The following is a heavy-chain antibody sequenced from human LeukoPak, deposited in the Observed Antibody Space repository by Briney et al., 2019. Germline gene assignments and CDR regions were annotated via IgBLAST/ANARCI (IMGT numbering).Heavy chain of an antibody. V-gene: IGHV4-38-2*02. D-gene: IGHD3-22*01. CDR3: ARDRYYYDTSGPPLDI. Sequence: PSETLSLTCTVSGYSISSGYYWGWIRQPPGKGLEWIGSIYHSGSTYYNPSLKSRVTMSVDTSKNQFSLRLSSVTAADTAVYYCARDRYYYDTSGPPLDIWGQGTMVTVSS. J-gene: IGHJ3*02. CDR1: GYSISSGYY. CDR2: IYHSGST.